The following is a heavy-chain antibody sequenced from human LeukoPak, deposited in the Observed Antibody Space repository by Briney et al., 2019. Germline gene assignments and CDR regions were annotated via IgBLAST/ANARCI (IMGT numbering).Heavy chain of an antibody. V-gene: IGHV3-9*03. CDR2: IIWNSGSI. CDR1: GFTFDDYA. Sequence: QAGGSLRLSCAASGFTFDDYAMHWVRQAPGKGLEWVSGIIWNSGSIGYADSVKGRFTISRDNAKNSLYLQMNSLRAEDMALYYYAKGEHGDYVSDAFDIWGQGTMVTVSS. J-gene: IGHJ3*02. CDR3: AKGEHGDYVSDAFDI. D-gene: IGHD4-17*01.